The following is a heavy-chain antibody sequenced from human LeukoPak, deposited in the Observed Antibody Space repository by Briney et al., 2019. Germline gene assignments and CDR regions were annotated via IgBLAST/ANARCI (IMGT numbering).Heavy chain of an antibody. V-gene: IGHV4-34*01. J-gene: IGHJ4*02. Sequence: GXXSGYYWSWIRQPPGKGLEWIGEINHSGSTNYNPPLKSRVTMSVDTSKNQFSLKLSSVTAADTAVYYCARGRGYSSSWQFDYWGQGTLVTVSP. CDR1: GXXSGYY. D-gene: IGHD6-13*01. CDR3: ARGRGYSSSWQFDY. CDR2: INHSGST.